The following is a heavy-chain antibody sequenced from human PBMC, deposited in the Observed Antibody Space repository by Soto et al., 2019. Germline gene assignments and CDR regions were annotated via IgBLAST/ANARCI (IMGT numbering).Heavy chain of an antibody. CDR2: ISAYNGNT. J-gene: IGHJ4*02. V-gene: IGHV1-18*01. CDR1: GYTFTSYG. D-gene: IGHD3-22*01. Sequence: ASVKVSCKASGYTFTSYGISWVRQAPGQGLEWMGWISAYNGNTNYAQKLQGRVTMTTDTSTSTAYMELRSLRSDDTAVYYCARAHYYDSSGHFLSYWGQGTLVTVSS. CDR3: ARAHYYDSSGHFLSY.